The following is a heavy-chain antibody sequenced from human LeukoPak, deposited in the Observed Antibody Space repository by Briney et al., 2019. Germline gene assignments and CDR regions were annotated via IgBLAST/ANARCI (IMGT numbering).Heavy chain of an antibody. CDR3: ARGGVTMIVPIL. CDR2: LYSGGST. J-gene: IGHJ4*02. V-gene: IGHV3-53*01. Sequence: GGSLRLSCVASGFTVSSSHMTWVRQAPGKGLEWVSVLYSGGSTYYADSVKGRFTISRDNSKNTLYLQMNSLRAEDTAVYYCARGGVTMIVPILWGQGTLVTVSS. CDR1: GFTVSSSH. D-gene: IGHD3-22*01.